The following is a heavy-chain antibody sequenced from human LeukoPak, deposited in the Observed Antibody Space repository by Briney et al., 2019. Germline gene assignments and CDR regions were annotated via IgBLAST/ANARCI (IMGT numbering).Heavy chain of an antibody. J-gene: IGHJ1*01. CDR3: AKGLRYYFLH. Sequence: GGSRRLSCAASGFTFSTYAMSWVRQAPGKGLEWVSSISGSGNSTYYADSAEGRFTISRDNSKNTLYLHLNGLRAEDTAVYFCAKGLRYYFLHWGQGDLVTVSS. CDR1: GFTFSTYA. CDR2: ISGSGNST. D-gene: IGHD1-14*01. V-gene: IGHV3-23*01.